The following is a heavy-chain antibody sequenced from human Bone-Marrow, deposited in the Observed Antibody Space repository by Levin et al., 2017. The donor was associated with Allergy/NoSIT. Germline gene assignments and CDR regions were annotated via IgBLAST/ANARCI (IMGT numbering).Heavy chain of an antibody. J-gene: IGHJ6*03. CDR3: AKAGTTVMLDYSYLDV. Sequence: GGSLRLSCTISGFIFADYAMNWVRQAPGRGLEWVSSLDGSSGKTHYADVVKGRFTISREYSKNTLFLQMNSLRVEDTARYYCAKAGTTVMLDYSYLDVWGQGTTVTVSS. CDR1: GFIFADYA. V-gene: IGHV3-23*01. CDR2: LDGSSGKT. D-gene: IGHD4-17*01.